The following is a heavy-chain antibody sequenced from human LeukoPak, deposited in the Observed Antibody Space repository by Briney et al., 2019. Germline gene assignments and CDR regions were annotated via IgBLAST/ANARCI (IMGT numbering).Heavy chain of an antibody. D-gene: IGHD4-17*01. CDR3: ARARLGYGDTVDY. CDR1: GFTFSNYW. Sequence: WGSLRLSCAAPGFTFSNYWMHWVRQAPGKGLVWVSRISSDGSSTSYADSVKGRFTISRANAKNTLYLQISSLRAEDTAVYYCARARLGYGDTVDYWGQGTLVTVSS. V-gene: IGHV3-74*01. CDR2: ISSDGSST. J-gene: IGHJ4*02.